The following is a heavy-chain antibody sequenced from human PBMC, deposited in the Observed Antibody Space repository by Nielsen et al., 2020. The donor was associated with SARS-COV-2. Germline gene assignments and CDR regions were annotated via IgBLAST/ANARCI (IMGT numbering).Heavy chain of an antibody. J-gene: IGHJ3*02. D-gene: IGHD1-26*01. V-gene: IGHV1-2*02. CDR2: INPNSGGT. Sequence: ASVKVSCKASGYTFTGYYMHWVRQAPGQGLEWMGWINPNSGGTNYAQKFQGRVTMTRDTSISTAYMELSRLRSDDTAVYYCARVFSVVGAEWDDAFDIWGQGTMVTVSS. CDR1: GYTFTGYY. CDR3: ARVFSVVGAEWDDAFDI.